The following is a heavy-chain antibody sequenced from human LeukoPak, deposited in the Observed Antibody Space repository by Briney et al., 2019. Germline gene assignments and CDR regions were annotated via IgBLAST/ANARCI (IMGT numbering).Heavy chain of an antibody. V-gene: IGHV3-23*01. J-gene: IGHJ4*02. D-gene: IGHD7-27*01. CDR1: GFTFSSYA. CDR2: ISGSGGST. CDR3: VRDGSSWGNFDY. Sequence: PGGSLRLSCAASGFTFSSYAMSWVRQAPGKGLEWVSAISGSGGSTYYADSVKGRFTISRDNSKNTVYLQMNSLRAEDTAVYYCVRDGSSWGNFDYWGQGTLVSVSS.